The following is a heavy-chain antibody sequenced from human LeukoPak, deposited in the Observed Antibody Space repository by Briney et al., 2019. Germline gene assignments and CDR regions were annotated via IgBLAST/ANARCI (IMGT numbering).Heavy chain of an antibody. D-gene: IGHD3-10*01. Sequence: GGSLRLSCAASGFTFSSYEMNWVRQAPGKGREWVSGISPSGDITYYADSVKGRFTISRDNSKNTVYLQVISLTAEDTAVYYCAKDDAWLRFGEWSQGTLVTVSS. CDR2: ISPSGDIT. J-gene: IGHJ4*02. CDR3: AKDDAWLRFGE. V-gene: IGHV3-23*01. CDR1: GFTFSSYE.